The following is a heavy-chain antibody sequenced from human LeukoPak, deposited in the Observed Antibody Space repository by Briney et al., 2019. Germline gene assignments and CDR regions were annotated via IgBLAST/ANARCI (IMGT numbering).Heavy chain of an antibody. Sequence: KSSETLSLTCTVSGGSISGFYWTWIRQPPGKGLEWIGYIYYSGSPKYNTSLKSRVTISVDTSKNQFSLKLTSVTAADTAVYYCASGGALWFGELLDYWGQGTLVTVSS. CDR3: ASGGALWFGELLDY. J-gene: IGHJ4*02. V-gene: IGHV4-59*01. CDR1: GGSISGFY. D-gene: IGHD3-10*01. CDR2: IYYSGSP.